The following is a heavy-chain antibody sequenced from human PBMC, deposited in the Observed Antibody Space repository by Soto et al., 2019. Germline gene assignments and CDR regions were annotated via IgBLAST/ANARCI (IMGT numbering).Heavy chain of an antibody. CDR2: ISYDGSNK. V-gene: IGHV3-30*18. CDR3: AKEVNYRAPYDY. J-gene: IGHJ4*02. Sequence: GALRLSCAASGFTFSSYGMHWVRQAPGKGLEWVAVISYDGSNKYYADSVKGRFTISRDNSKNTLYLQMNSLRAEDTAVYYCAKEVNYRAPYDYWGQGTLVTVSS. CDR1: GFTFSSYG. D-gene: IGHD1-7*01.